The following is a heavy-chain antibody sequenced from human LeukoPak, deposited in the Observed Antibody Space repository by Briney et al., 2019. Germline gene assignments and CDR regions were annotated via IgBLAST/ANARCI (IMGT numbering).Heavy chain of an antibody. Sequence: PSETLSLTCTVSGGSISSYYWSWLRQPAGKGLEWLGRIYTSGSTNYNPSLKSRVTMSVDTSKNQFSLKLSSVTAADTAVYYCARTYYYYYMDVWGKGTTVTVSS. V-gene: IGHV4-4*07. CDR2: IYTSGST. J-gene: IGHJ6*03. CDR3: ARTYYYYYMDV. CDR1: GGSISSYY.